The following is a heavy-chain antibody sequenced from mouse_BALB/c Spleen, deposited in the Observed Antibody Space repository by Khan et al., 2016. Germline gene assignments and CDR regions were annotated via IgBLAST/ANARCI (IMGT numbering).Heavy chain of an antibody. J-gene: IGHJ3*01. CDR3: ARDYYGSSFFDY. Sequence: EVQLQESGPGLVKPSQSLSLTCTVTGYSITRDYAWNWIRQFPGDKLEWMAYINYSGGTSYNPSLKSRISITRDTSKNQFFLQLNSVTAEDTATYYCARDYYGSSFFDYWGQGTLVTVSA. V-gene: IGHV3-2*02. CDR1: GYSITRDYA. D-gene: IGHD1-1*01. CDR2: INYSGGT.